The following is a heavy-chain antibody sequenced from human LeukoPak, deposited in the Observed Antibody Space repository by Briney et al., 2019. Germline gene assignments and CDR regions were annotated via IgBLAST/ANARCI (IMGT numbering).Heavy chain of an antibody. CDR3: AKREEITMIVVAPQLDY. D-gene: IGHD3-22*01. J-gene: IGHJ4*02. CDR2: ISGSGGST. V-gene: IGHV3-23*01. Sequence: GGSLRLSCAASGFTFSSYAMSWVRQAPGKGLEWVSAISGSGGSTYYADSVKGRFTISRDNSKNTLYLQMNSQRAEDTAVYYCAKREEITMIVVAPQLDYWGQGTLVTVSS. CDR1: GFTFSSYA.